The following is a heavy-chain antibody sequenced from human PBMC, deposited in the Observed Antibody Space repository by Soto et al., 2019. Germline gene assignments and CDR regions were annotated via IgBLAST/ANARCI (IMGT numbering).Heavy chain of an antibody. Sequence: GGSLRLFCAASGFTFSSYSMNWVRQAPGKGLEWVSYISSSSSTIYYADSVKGRFTISRDNAKNSLYLQMNSLRDEDTAVYYCARDIKRFLEWLSPQNYYYGMDVWGQGTTVTVSS. CDR1: GFTFSSYS. CDR3: ARDIKRFLEWLSPQNYYYGMDV. V-gene: IGHV3-48*02. CDR2: ISSSSSTI. J-gene: IGHJ6*02. D-gene: IGHD3-3*01.